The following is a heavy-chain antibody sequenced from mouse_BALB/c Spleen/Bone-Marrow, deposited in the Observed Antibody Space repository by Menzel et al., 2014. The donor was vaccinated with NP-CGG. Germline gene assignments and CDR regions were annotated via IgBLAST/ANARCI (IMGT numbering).Heavy chain of an antibody. J-gene: IGHJ2*01. D-gene: IGHD2-14*01. CDR3: ARHHRYAYYFDY. CDR2: IHPNSGNS. CDR1: GYTFTNSW. V-gene: IGHV1S130*01. Sequence: QVQLQQSGSVLVRPGASVKLSCEASGYTFTNSWMHWAKQRPGQGLEWIGEIHPNSGNSNYNEKFKGKATLTVDTSSSAACVDLSSLTSEDSAVYYCARHHRYAYYFDYWGQGTTLTVSS.